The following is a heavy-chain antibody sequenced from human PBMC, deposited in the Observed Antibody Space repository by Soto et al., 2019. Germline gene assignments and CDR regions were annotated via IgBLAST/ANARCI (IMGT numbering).Heavy chain of an antibody. CDR1: GGTFSSYA. V-gene: IGHV1-69*12. CDR3: ASPGYSSSPRHTPPFDY. Sequence: QVQLVQSGAEVKKPGSSVKVSCKASGGTFSSYAISWVRQAPGQGLEWMGGIIPIFGTANYAQKFQGRVTITADESTNTAYMELSSLRSEDTAVYYCASPGYSSSPRHTPPFDYWGQGTLVTVSS. D-gene: IGHD6-13*01. J-gene: IGHJ4*02. CDR2: IIPIFGTA.